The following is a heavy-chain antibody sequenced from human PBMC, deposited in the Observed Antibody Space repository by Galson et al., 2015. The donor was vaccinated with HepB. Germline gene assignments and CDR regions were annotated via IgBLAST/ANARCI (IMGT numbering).Heavy chain of an antibody. CDR3: ARDRERWFDV. J-gene: IGHJ6*04. Sequence: LRLSCAASGFTFNTYAMNWVRQAPGKGLEWVAVILYDGSNKYYADSVKGRFTISRDNSKNSLYLQMNSLRAEDTAVYYCARDRERWFDVWGKGPRSPSPQ. V-gene: IGHV3-30-3*01. CDR2: ILYDGSNK. D-gene: IGHD5-24*01. CDR1: GFTFNTYA.